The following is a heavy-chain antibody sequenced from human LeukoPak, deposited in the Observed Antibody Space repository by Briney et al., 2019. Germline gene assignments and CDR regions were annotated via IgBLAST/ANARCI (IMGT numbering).Heavy chain of an antibody. CDR3: AKGSYYDSSGSFYFDY. V-gene: IGHV3-23*01. CDR1: GFTFSSYA. J-gene: IGHJ4*02. CDR2: ISGSGDST. Sequence: GGPLRLSCAASGFTFSSYAMSWVRQAPGKGLEWVSGISGSGDSTYYADSVKGRFTISRDNSKNTLYVQVNSLGTEDTAAYYCAKGSYYDSSGSFYFDYWGQGTLVTVSS. D-gene: IGHD3-22*01.